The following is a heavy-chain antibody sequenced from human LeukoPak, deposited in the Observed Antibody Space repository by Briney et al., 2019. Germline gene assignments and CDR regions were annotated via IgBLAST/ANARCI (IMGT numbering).Heavy chain of an antibody. CDR2: ISGSGGST. D-gene: IGHD6-19*01. CDR3: AKDRGSSGWYGYNWFDP. CDR1: GFTFSSYA. J-gene: IGHJ5*02. Sequence: GGSLRLSCAASGFTFSSYAMSWVRQAPGKGLEWVSAISGSGGSTYYADSVKGRFTISRDNSKNTLYLQMNSLRAEDTAVYYCAKDRGSSGWYGYNWFDPWSQGTLVTVSS. V-gene: IGHV3-23*01.